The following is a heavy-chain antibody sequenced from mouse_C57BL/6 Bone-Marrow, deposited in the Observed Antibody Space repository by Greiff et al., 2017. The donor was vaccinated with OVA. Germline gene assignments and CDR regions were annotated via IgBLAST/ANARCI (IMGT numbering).Heavy chain of an antibody. CDR1: GYTFTSYW. CDR2: IYPGSGST. V-gene: IGHV1-55*01. CDR3: ARGRLGHFAY. J-gene: IGHJ3*01. D-gene: IGHD3-3*01. Sequence: QVQLQQSGAELVKPGASVKMSCKASGYTFTSYWITWVKQRPGQGLEWIGDIYPGSGSTNYNEKLKSKATLTVDTSSSTAYRQLSSLTSEDSAVYYCARGRLGHFAYWGQGTLVTVSA.